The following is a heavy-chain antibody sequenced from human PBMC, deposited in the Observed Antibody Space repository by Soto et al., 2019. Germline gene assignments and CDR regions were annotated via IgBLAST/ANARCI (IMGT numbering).Heavy chain of an antibody. V-gene: IGHV1-18*01. Sequence: QVHLVQSGAEMKKPGASVKVSCKASGYTFSRYGISWVRQAPGQGLEWMGWISTYNEKTNYAQDFQGRVSMTTDTPTSTAYMEVRRLTSDDKAVYYCARGGYCSSGSCALYSHDYFGMDVWGQGTTVTVSS. D-gene: IGHD2-15*01. CDR3: ARGGYCSSGSCALYSHDYFGMDV. J-gene: IGHJ6*02. CDR1: GYTFSRYG. CDR2: ISTYNEKT.